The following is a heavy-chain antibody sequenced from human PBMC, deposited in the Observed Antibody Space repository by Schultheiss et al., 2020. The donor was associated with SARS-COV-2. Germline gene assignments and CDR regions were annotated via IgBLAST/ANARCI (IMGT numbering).Heavy chain of an antibody. CDR1: GGSISNDY. CDR2: IYHSGST. D-gene: IGHD2-15*01. J-gene: IGHJ6*02. Sequence: SQTLSLTCTVSGGSISNDYWSWIRQPPGKGLEWIGEIYHSGSTNYNSSLKSRVTISVDTSRNHFSLRLRSVTPADTAVYYCARDRLMGGYSYYYYGMDVWGRGTTVTVSS. CDR3: ARDRLMGGYSYYYYGMDV. V-gene: IGHV4-59*01.